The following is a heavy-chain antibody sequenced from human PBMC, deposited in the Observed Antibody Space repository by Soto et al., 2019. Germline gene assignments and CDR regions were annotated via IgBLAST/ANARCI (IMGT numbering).Heavy chain of an antibody. CDR2: ISDSGGST. J-gene: IGHJ4*02. Sequence: EVQLLESGGGLVQPVGSLRLSCAASGFTFSSYAMSWVRQAPGKGLEWVSGISDSGGSTYYADSVKGRFTISRDNYKTTLYLQMNSLRAEDTAVYYCANGCGGTCYSRIHYWGQGTPVTVSS. D-gene: IGHD2-15*01. CDR1: GFTFSSYA. CDR3: ANGCGGTCYSRIHY. V-gene: IGHV3-23*01.